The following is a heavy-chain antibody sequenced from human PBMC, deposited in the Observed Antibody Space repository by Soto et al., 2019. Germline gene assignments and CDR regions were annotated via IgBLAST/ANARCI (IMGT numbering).Heavy chain of an antibody. D-gene: IGHD3-10*01. CDR2: IDSYGSTT. CDR1: GFTFSNYW. J-gene: IGHJ4*02. CDR3: ARGGLHAYYKDN. V-gene: IGHV3-74*01. Sequence: LRLSCAASGFTFSNYWMHWVRQAPGEGLVWVSRIDSYGSTTNYADSVKGRFTVSRDNARNTLYLQMNSLRAEETAIYYCARGGLHAYYKDNWGQGILVTVSS.